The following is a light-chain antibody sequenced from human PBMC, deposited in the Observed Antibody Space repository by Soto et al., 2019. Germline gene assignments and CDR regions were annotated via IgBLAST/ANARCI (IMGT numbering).Light chain of an antibody. CDR3: QQQNIHPAFI. CDR2: AAS. J-gene: IGKJ4*01. Sequence: DIQMTQSPSSLSASVGDRVTITCRASQGIRNDLGWYQQKPGKAPKRLIYAASSLQSGVPSRFSGSGSGTNFTLTISTLQPEVLAIYYCQQQNIHPAFIFGGGTRVDIK. V-gene: IGKV1-17*01. CDR1: QGIRND.